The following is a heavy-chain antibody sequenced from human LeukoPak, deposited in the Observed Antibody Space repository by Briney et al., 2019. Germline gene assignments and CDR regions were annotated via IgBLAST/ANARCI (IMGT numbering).Heavy chain of an antibody. CDR1: GFTFSDYY. CDR3: ASVHRPYKRNYYYYYMDV. Sequence: PGGSLRLSCAASGFTFSDYYMSWIRQAPGKGLEWVSYISSSGSTIYYADSVKGRFTISRDNAKNSLYLQMNSLRAEDTAVYYCASVHRPYKRNYYYYYMDVWGKGTTVTVSS. V-gene: IGHV3-11*04. J-gene: IGHJ6*03. CDR2: ISSSGSTI. D-gene: IGHD3-10*01.